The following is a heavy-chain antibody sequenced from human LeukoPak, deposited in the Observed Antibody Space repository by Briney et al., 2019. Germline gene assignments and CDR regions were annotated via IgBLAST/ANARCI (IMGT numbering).Heavy chain of an antibody. CDR2: IIPIFGTA. V-gene: IGHV1-69*13. D-gene: IGHD2-2*01. CDR3: ARGYQLLSSWFDP. J-gene: IGHJ5*02. CDR1: GGTFSSYA. Sequence: SVKVPCKASGGTFSSYAISWVRQAPGQGLEWMGGIIPIFGTANYAQKFQGRVTITADESTSTAYMELSSLRSEDTAVYYCARGYQLLSSWFDPWGQGALVTVSS.